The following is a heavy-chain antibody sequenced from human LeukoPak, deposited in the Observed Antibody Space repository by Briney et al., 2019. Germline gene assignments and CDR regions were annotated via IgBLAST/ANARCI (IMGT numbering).Heavy chain of an antibody. Sequence: SETLSLTCTVSGGSISSGGYYWSWIRQHPGKGLEWIGYIYYSGSTYYNPSLKSRVTISVDTSKNQFSLRLSSVTAADTAVYYCARGPHGDPLVFDYWGQGTLVTVSS. D-gene: IGHD4-17*01. CDR3: ARGPHGDPLVFDY. CDR2: IYYSGST. J-gene: IGHJ4*02. CDR1: GGSISSGGYY. V-gene: IGHV4-31*03.